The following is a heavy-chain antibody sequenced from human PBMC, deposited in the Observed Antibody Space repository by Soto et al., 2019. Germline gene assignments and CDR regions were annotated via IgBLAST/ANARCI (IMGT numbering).Heavy chain of an antibody. D-gene: IGHD3-16*02. Sequence: EVQLVESGGGLVKPGGSLRLSCAASGFTFSSYSMNWVRQAPGKGLEWVSSISSSSSYIYYADSVKGRFTISRDNAKNSLHLQMNSLRAEETAVYYCARDRAYGDVWGSYRSFDYWGQGTLVTVSS. J-gene: IGHJ4*02. CDR3: ARDRAYGDVWGSYRSFDY. V-gene: IGHV3-21*01. CDR2: ISSSSSYI. CDR1: GFTFSSYS.